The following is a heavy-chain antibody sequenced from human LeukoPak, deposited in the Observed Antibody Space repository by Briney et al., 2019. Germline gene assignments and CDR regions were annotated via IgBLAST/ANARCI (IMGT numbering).Heavy chain of an antibody. V-gene: IGHV4-30-4*01. CDR3: LTYYYDSSGYSNDY. CDR2: IYYSGST. J-gene: IGHJ4*02. D-gene: IGHD3-22*01. CDR1: GGSISSGDYY. Sequence: PSETLSLTCTVSGGSISSGDYYWSWIRQPPGKGLEWIGYIYYSGSTYYNPSLKSRVTISVDTSKNQFSLKLSSVTAADTAVYYCLTYYYDSSGYSNDYWGQGTLVTVSS.